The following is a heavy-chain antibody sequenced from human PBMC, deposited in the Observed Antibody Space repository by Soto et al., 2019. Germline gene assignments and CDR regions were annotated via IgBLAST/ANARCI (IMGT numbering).Heavy chain of an antibody. CDR3: ARTYSSSWYEYFDY. J-gene: IGHJ4*02. V-gene: IGHV3-7*01. CDR1: GFTFSSYW. D-gene: IGHD6-13*01. CDR2: IKQDGSEK. Sequence: EVQLVESGGGLVQPGGSLRLSCAASGFTFSSYWMSWVRQAPGKGLEWVANIKQDGSEKYYVDSVKGLFTISRDNAKNSLYLQMNSLRAEDTAVYYCARTYSSSWYEYFDYWGQGTLVTVSS.